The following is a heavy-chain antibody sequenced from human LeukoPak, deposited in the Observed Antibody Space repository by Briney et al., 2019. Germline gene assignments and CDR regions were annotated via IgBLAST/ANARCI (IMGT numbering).Heavy chain of an antibody. CDR1: GFTFSSYS. CDR2: ISSSSSYI. J-gene: IGHJ5*02. D-gene: IGHD2-2*02. V-gene: IGHV3-21*01. CDR3: ARDPTGVGYCSSTSCYNDGANWFDP. Sequence: GGSLRLSCAASGFTFSSYSMNWVRQAPGKGLEWVSSISSSSSYIYYADSVKGRFTISRDNAKNSLYLQMNSLRAEDTAVYYCARDPTGVGYCSSTSCYNDGANWFDPWGQGTLVTVSS.